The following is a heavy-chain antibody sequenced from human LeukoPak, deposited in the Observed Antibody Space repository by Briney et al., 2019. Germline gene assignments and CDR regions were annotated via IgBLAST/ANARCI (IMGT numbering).Heavy chain of an antibody. Sequence: PGGSLRLSCAASGFTFSSYAMSWVCHAPERGLEWVSLISANTGRTYYAHSVKGRFNISRDNSKNTLYLQVNSLRAEDTAAYYCAKGGYSGYDYVDHWGQGTRVTVSS. CDR3: AKGGYSGYDYVDH. V-gene: IGHV3-23*01. D-gene: IGHD5-12*01. CDR1: GFTFSSYA. CDR2: ISANTGRT. J-gene: IGHJ5*02.